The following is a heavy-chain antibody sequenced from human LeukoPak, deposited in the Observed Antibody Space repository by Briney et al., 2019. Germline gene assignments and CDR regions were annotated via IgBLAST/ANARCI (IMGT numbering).Heavy chain of an antibody. V-gene: IGHV4-39*01. J-gene: IGHJ4*02. CDR1: GGSISSSRYY. Sequence: SETLSLTCTVSGGSISSSRYYWGWIRQPPGKGLEWIGSIYYSGSTYYNPSLNSRVTVSVDTSKNQFSLRLSSVTAADTALYYCTAGPWCFDYWGQGTLVTVSS. CDR3: TAGPWCFDY. CDR2: IYYSGST. D-gene: IGHD2-15*01.